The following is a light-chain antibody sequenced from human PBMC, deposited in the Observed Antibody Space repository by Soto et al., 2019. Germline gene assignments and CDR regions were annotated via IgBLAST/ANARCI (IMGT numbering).Light chain of an antibody. CDR2: GAS. J-gene: IGKJ5*01. V-gene: IGKV3-20*01. CDR1: QSVSNNY. Sequence: EIVLTQSPGTLSLSPGERATLSCRASQSVSNNYLAWYQQKPGQAPRLLIYGASSRATGIPDRFTGSGSGIDFTLTIARLEPADYAVYYCQQYGSSPPITFGQGTRLDIK. CDR3: QQYGSSPPIT.